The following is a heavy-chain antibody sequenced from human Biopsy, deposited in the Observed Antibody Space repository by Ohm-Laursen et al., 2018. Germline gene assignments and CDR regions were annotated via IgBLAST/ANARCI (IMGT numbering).Heavy chain of an antibody. CDR2: ISTYNDDT. D-gene: IGHD3-3*01. CDR1: GYTFTAYG. CDR3: ARDPGYDFWSGSDPFDI. Sequence: GASMKVSCKTSGYTFTAYGISWVRQAPGQGLEWMGWISTYNDDTNIAQKFQGRVSMTTDTSTRTAYMELRSLRSGDTAIYFCARDPGYDFWSGSDPFDIWGQGTLVTVS. J-gene: IGHJ3*02. V-gene: IGHV1-18*04.